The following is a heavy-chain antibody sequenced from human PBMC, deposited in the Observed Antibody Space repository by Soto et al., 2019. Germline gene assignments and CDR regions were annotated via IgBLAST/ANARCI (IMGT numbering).Heavy chain of an antibody. D-gene: IGHD5-12*01. CDR1: GYSFSSYG. CDR2: IKSGGSPI. J-gene: IGHJ4*02. CDR3: AKASRDGYNYFDY. Sequence: PGGSLRLSCAASGYSFSSYGMNWVRQAPGKGLEWLSFIKSGGSPIYYADSVKGRFTISRDNSKNTLYLQMNSLRAEDTAVYYCAKASRDGYNYFDYWGQGTLVTVSS. V-gene: IGHV3-48*01.